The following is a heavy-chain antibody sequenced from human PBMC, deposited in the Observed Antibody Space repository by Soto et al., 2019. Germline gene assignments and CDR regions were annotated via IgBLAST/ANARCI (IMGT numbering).Heavy chain of an antibody. CDR2: ISSSSSYI. D-gene: IGHD5-18*01. Sequence: GGSLRLSCAASGFTFSSYSMNWVRQAPGKGLEWVSSISSSSSYIYYADSVKGRFTISRDNAKNSLYLQMNSLRAEDTAVYYCARESGGYSYGDQHDFDYWGQGTLVTVSS. V-gene: IGHV3-21*01. CDR3: ARESGGYSYGDQHDFDY. CDR1: GFTFSSYS. J-gene: IGHJ4*02.